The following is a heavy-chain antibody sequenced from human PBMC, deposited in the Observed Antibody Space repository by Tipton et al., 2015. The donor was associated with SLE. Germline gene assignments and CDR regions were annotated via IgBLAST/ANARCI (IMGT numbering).Heavy chain of an antibody. CDR1: GYSINGGYY. D-gene: IGHD3-3*01. CDR2: IYYSGRT. CDR3: ARDNEYYEEHDAFDI. V-gene: IGHV4-38-2*02. J-gene: IGHJ3*02. Sequence: TLSLTCAVSGYSINGGYYWGWIRQPPGKGLDWIGSIYYSGRTYYNPSLKSRVTISVDTSKNQFSLKLNSVRAEDTAVYYCARDNEYYEEHDAFDIWGQGTMVTVSS.